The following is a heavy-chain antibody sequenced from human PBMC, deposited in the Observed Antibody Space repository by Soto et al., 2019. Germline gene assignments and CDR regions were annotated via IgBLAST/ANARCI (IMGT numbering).Heavy chain of an antibody. V-gene: IGHV3-53*01. Sequence: GGSLRLSCAASGFKVGSSYVTWVRQAPGEGLEWVSVIVSGGSTHYADSVTGRFTVSRDVSNNTVYLHMSSLRAEDTAVYFCATDSRNVGIGYFDSWGLGTLVTVPQ. CDR2: IVSGGST. CDR1: GFKVGSSY. D-gene: IGHD1-26*01. CDR3: ATDSRNVGIGYFDS. J-gene: IGHJ4*02.